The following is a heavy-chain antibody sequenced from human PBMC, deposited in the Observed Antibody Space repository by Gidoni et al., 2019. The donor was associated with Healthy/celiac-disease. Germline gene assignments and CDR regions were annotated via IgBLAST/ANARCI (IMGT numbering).Heavy chain of an antibody. J-gene: IGHJ3*02. CDR3: ARGATNDAFDI. CDR1: GGTFSSYA. V-gene: IGHV1-69*06. CDR2: ISPIFGTA. D-gene: IGHD1-26*01. Sequence: QVQMVQSGAEVKKPGSSVKVSCKASGGTFSSYANSWGRQAPGQGLGWMGGISPIFGTANYAQKFQGRVTITADKSTSTAYMELSSLRSEDTAVYYCARGATNDAFDIWGQGTMVTVSS.